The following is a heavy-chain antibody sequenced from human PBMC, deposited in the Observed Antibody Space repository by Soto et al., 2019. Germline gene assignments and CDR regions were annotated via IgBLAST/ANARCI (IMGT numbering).Heavy chain of an antibody. Sequence: GGSLRLSCSASGFTFSSYAMHWVRQAPGKGLEYVSAISSNGGSTYYADSVKGRFTISRDNSKNTLYLQMSSLRAEDTAVYYCVKDLRYCSGGSCYSPPQIFDYWGQGTLVTV. CDR1: GFTFSSYA. D-gene: IGHD2-15*01. CDR2: ISSNGGST. J-gene: IGHJ4*02. V-gene: IGHV3-64D*08. CDR3: VKDLRYCSGGSCYSPPQIFDY.